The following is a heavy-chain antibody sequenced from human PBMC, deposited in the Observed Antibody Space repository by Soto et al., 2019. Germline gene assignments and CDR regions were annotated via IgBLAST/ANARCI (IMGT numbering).Heavy chain of an antibody. J-gene: IGHJ6*02. CDR1: GFTFTSSA. CDR2: IVVGSGNT. V-gene: IGHV1-58*02. D-gene: IGHD2-15*01. CDR3: AADPGPYCSGGSCYSLGYYYGMDV. Sequence: QMQLVQSGPEVKKPGTSVKVSCKASGFTFTSSAMQWVRQARGQRLEWIGWIVVGSGNTNYAQKFQERVTITKDMSTSTAYMELSSLRSEDTAVYYCAADPGPYCSGGSCYSLGYYYGMDVWGQGTTVTVSS.